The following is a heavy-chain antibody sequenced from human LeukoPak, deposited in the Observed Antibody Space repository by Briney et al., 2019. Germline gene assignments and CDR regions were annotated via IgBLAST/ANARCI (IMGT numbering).Heavy chain of an antibody. CDR3: AREGYYYGSGSYYGGFDY. CDR2: ISSSGSTI. CDR1: GFTFSSYS. D-gene: IGHD3-10*01. J-gene: IGHJ4*02. Sequence: PGGSLRLSCAASGFTFSSYSMNWVRQAPGKGLEWVSYISSSGSTIYYADSVKGRFTISRDNAKNSLYLQMNSLRAEDTAVYYCAREGYYYGSGSYYGGFDYWGQGTLVTVSS. V-gene: IGHV3-48*04.